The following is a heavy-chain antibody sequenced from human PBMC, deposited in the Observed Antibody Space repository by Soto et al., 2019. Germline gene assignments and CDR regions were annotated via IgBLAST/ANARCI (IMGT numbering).Heavy chain of an antibody. V-gene: IGHV3-23*01. CDR2: INFFLGKT. CDR3: ARGAVYATDHYYRGMDV. CDR1: GFNFNGYG. D-gene: IGHD4-17*01. Sequence: PGGSLRLSCAASGFNFNGYGISWVRQSPEKGLEWVASINFFLGKTYYADSVKGRSTISKDDAKDTVYLHLNSLRADDTAIYYCARGAVYATDHYYRGMDVWGQGSRVTVSS. J-gene: IGHJ6*02.